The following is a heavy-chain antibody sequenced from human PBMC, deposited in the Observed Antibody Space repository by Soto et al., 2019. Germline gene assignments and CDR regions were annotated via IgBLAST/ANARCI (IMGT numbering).Heavy chain of an antibody. Sequence: PGGSLRLSCAASGFTFSSYEMNWVRQAPGKGLEWVSYYADSVKGRFTISRDNSKNTLYLQMNSLRAEDTAVYYCARVSGLSMFDYWGQGTLVTVSS. J-gene: IGHJ4*02. CDR3: ARVSGLSMFDY. CDR1: GFTFSSYE. V-gene: IGHV3-33*08.